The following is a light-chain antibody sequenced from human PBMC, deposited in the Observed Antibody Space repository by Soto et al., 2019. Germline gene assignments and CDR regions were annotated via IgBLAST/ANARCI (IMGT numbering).Light chain of an antibody. J-gene: IGLJ1*01. V-gene: IGLV1-51*01. Sequence: QSVLTQPPSVSAAPGQKVTISCSGTSSNIGNNHVSWYQQFPGTAPKLLIYDNNKRPAGIPDRFSGSKSGTSATLGITGLQTGDEADYYCATWDGKVFGTGTKLTVL. CDR2: DNN. CDR3: ATWDGKV. CDR1: SSNIGNNH.